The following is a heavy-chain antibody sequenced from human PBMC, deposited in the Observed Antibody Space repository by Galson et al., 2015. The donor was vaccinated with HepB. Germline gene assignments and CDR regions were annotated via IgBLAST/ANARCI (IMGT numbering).Heavy chain of an antibody. Sequence: SLRLSCAASGFTFSNYAITWVRQAPGQGLEWVSAISDSGDSTYYADSVKGRFTISRDNSKNTLYLQMNSLRAEDTAVYYCARWGGYDVFDYWGQGTLVTVSS. CDR2: ISDSGDST. D-gene: IGHD5-12*01. J-gene: IGHJ4*02. CDR3: ARWGGYDVFDY. V-gene: IGHV3-23*01. CDR1: GFTFSNYA.